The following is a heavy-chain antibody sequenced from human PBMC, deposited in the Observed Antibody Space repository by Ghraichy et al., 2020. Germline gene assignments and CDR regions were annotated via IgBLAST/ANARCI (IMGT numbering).Heavy chain of an antibody. Sequence: SETLSLTCTVSGGSISSSSYYWGWIRQPPGKGLEWIGSIYYSGSTYYNPSLKSRVTISVDTSKNQFSLKLSSVTAADTAVYYCARRAGVGWAPSVVIDYWGQGTLVTVSS. CDR2: IYYSGST. J-gene: IGHJ4*02. D-gene: IGHD3-10*01. CDR1: GGSISSSSYY. V-gene: IGHV4-39*01. CDR3: ARRAGVGWAPSVVIDY.